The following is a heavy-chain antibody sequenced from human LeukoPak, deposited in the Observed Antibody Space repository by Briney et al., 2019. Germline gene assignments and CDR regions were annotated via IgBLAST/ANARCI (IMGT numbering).Heavy chain of an antibody. CDR1: GITFSSYG. CDR2: ISSTGGTT. J-gene: IGHJ4*02. D-gene: IGHD2-21*02. Sequence: GGSLRLSCAASGITFSSYGMSWVRQAPGKGLEWVSSISSTGGTTYYADSVKGRFTISRDNSKNTLYLQMNSLRAEDTAIYYCAKFYRATRGACDSWGQGTLVTVSS. V-gene: IGHV3-23*01. CDR3: AKFYRATRGACDS.